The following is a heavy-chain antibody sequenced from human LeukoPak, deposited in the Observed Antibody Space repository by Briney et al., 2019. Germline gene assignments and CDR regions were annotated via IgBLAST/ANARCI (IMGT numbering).Heavy chain of an antibody. Sequence: PSETLSLTCTVSGGSISSYYWSWIRQPPGKGLEWIGYIYYSGSTNYNPSLKSRVTISVDTSKNQFSLKLSSVTAADTAVYYCARSRIRIGDFDYWGQGTLVTVSS. V-gene: IGHV4-59*01. CDR2: IYYSGST. CDR3: ARSRIRIGDFDY. D-gene: IGHD1-14*01. CDR1: GGSISSYY. J-gene: IGHJ4*02.